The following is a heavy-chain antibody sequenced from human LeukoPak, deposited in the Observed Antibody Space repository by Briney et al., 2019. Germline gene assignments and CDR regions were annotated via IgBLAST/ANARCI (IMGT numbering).Heavy chain of an antibody. CDR1: DDSITMYY. J-gene: IGHJ4*02. D-gene: IGHD3-10*01. CDR2: IYTSGST. Sequence: SETLSLTCSVSDDSITMYYWSWIRQPAGKGLEWIGRIYTSGSTNYNPSLKSRVTISVDTSKNQFSLKLSSVTAADTAVYYCAREGGSGSYCDYWGQGTLVTVSS. CDR3: AREGGSGSYCDY. V-gene: IGHV4-4*07.